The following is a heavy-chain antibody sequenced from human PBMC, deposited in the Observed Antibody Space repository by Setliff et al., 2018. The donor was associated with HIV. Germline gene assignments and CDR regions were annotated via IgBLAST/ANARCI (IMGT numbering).Heavy chain of an antibody. CDR2: INPEGGGT. J-gene: IGHJ4*02. CDR1: GYIFRNHY. Sequence: ASVKVSCKASGYIFRNHYIHWVRQAPGKGLEWMAMINPEGGGTTNAQKFQGRITLASDTSTNTVYMELSSLTHEDTAIYFCARSLREYSYGSPDYWGPGTLVTVSS. D-gene: IGHD5-18*01. CDR3: ARSLREYSYGSPDY. V-gene: IGHV1-46*01.